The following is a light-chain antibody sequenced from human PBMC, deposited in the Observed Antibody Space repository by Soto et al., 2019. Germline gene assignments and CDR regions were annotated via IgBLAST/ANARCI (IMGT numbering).Light chain of an antibody. CDR3: QQSYSRPFT. Sequence: DVQMTQSPPSLSASQGDTVTLSCRASRSINDFLHCYRKRPGKAPELLIFASSTLQTGVPSRFRGLGSGTDFTLTISNLQPEDFATYYCQQSYSRPFTFGQGTEVEV. J-gene: IGKJ2*01. V-gene: IGKV1-39*01. CDR1: RSINDF. CDR2: ASS.